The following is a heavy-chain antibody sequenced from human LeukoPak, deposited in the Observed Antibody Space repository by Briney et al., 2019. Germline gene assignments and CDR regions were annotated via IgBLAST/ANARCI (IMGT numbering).Heavy chain of an antibody. CDR2: IIPILGIA. CDR3: ARGHYGDFYFDY. CDR1: GGIFSSYT. D-gene: IGHD4-17*01. Sequence: SSVKVSCKXSGGIFSSYTISWVRQAPGQGLEWMGRIIPILGIANYAQKFQGRVTITADKSTSTAYMELSSLRSEDTAVYYCARGHYGDFYFDYWGQGTLVTVSS. J-gene: IGHJ4*02. V-gene: IGHV1-69*02.